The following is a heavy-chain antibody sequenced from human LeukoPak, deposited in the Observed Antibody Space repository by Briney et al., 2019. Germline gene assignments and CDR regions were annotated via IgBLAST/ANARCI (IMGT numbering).Heavy chain of an antibody. D-gene: IGHD1-1*01. CDR1: GASITNSN. CDR3: ARDPLSTNDFDI. V-gene: IGHV4-59*01. J-gene: IGHJ3*02. Sequence: SETLSLTCTVSGASITNSNWNWIRQSPGKGLEWIGYINYSGSTNYNPSLKSRVTISVDTSKNQFSLKLSSVTAADTAVYFCARDPLSTNDFDIWGQGTMVTVSS. CDR2: INYSGST.